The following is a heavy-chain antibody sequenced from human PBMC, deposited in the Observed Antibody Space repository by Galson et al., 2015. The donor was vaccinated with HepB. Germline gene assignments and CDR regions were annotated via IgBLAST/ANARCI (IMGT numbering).Heavy chain of an antibody. J-gene: IGHJ4*02. CDR1: GHSFTSFW. CDR3: AIHYDSSGYYPRFDY. D-gene: IGHD3-22*01. Sequence: QSGAEVKKPGESLKISCKGSGHSFTSFWIGWVRQMPGKGLECMGIIYPGDSDTRYSPSFQGQVTISADKSISTAYLQWSSLKASDTAMYYCAIHYDSSGYYPRFDYWGQGTLVTVSS. CDR2: IYPGDSDT. V-gene: IGHV5-51*01.